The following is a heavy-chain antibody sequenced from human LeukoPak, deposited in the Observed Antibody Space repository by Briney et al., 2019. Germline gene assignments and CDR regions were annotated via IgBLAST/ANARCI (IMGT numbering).Heavy chain of an antibody. CDR2: ISGSGSST. V-gene: IGHV3-23*01. J-gene: IGHJ4*01. D-gene: IGHD3-10*01. CDR3: AMRGRFGGAVSWFDD. CDR1: GFTFSSYS. Sequence: PGGSLRLSCAASGFTFSSYSMSWVRQAPGKGLEWVSSISGSGSSTYYADSVKGRFTISRDNSKNTLYLQMNSLRAEDTAVYYCAMRGRFGGAVSWFDDWGPGTLVTVSS.